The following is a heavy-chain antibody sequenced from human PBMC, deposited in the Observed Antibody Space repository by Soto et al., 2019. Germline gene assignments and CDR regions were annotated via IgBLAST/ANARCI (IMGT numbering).Heavy chain of an antibody. CDR2: IGTAGDT. V-gene: IGHV3-13*01. Sequence: GGSLRLSCAASGFTFSSYDMHWVRQATGKGLEWVSAIGTAGDTYYPGSVKGRFTISRENAKNSLYLQMNSLRAGDTAVYYCARDGYSSSEPGYYYYMDVWGKGTTVTVSS. D-gene: IGHD6-13*01. J-gene: IGHJ6*03. CDR1: GFTFSSYD. CDR3: ARDGYSSSEPGYYYYMDV.